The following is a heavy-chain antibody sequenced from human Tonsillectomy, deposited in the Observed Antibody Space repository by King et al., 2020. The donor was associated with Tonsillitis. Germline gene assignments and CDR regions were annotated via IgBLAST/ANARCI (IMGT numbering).Heavy chain of an antibody. V-gene: IGHV1-69*01. Sequence: VQLVQSGAELKKPGSSVKVSCKASGGTFSSYGIHWVRQAPGQGLEWLGGIIPVFGTANYAQKFQGRVTITADESTSTVYMELRSLRSEDTAVYYCAREGYDILTGYYRNFFDDWGQGTLVTVSS. D-gene: IGHD3-9*01. CDR3: AREGYDILTGYYRNFFDD. CDR1: GGTFSSYG. CDR2: IIPVFGTA. J-gene: IGHJ4*02.